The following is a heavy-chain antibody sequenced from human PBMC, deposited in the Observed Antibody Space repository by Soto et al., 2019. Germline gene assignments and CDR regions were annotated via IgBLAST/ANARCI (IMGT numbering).Heavy chain of an antibody. Sequence: GASVKVSCKTSGYTFTGHIIHWLRQAPGQGLEWLGWINPHNFNTNYAQKFRGRVTLTTEKSTNTAYMDLRSLRYDDTAVYFCARALDGSGSYFTNYWGPGTLVTVSS. V-gene: IGHV1-18*04. CDR2: INPHNFNT. CDR1: GYTFTGHI. CDR3: ARALDGSGSYFTNY. D-gene: IGHD3-10*01. J-gene: IGHJ4*02.